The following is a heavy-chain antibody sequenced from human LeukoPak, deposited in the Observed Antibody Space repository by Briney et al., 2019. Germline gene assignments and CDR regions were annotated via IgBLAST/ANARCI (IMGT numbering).Heavy chain of an antibody. CDR1: GFTFSSYS. CDR2: ISSSSSTI. J-gene: IGHJ4*02. D-gene: IGHD3-22*01. Sequence: GGSLRLSCAASGFTFSSYSMNWVRQAPGKGLEWVSYISSSSSTIYYADSVKGRFTISRDDAKNSLYLQMKSLRAEDTAVYYCARGAVGFYYDSSGYYHFDYWGQGTLVTVSS. V-gene: IGHV3-48*04. CDR3: ARGAVGFYYDSSGYYHFDY.